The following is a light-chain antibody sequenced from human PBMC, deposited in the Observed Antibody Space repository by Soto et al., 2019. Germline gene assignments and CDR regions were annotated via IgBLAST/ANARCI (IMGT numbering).Light chain of an antibody. CDR2: GTS. CDR3: QQYGSSPRVT. CDR1: QTVSSNY. V-gene: IGKV3-20*01. Sequence: EIVLTQSPGTLSLSPGERATLSCRASQTVSSNYLAWYQQKPCQAPRLLIYGTSSRAIGIPDRFSGSGSGTDFILTISSLEPEDFAVYYCQQYGSSPRVTFGPGTKVDIK. J-gene: IGKJ3*01.